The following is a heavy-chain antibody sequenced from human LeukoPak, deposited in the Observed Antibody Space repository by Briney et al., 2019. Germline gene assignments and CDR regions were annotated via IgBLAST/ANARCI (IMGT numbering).Heavy chain of an antibody. CDR3: ARGFIQLGLFDY. V-gene: IGHV4-30-2*01. CDR2: IYHSGST. CDR1: GGSISSGGYS. D-gene: IGHD5-18*01. J-gene: IGHJ4*02. Sequence: PSETLSLTCAVSGGSISSGGYSWSWIRQPPGKGLEWIGYIYHSGSTYYNPSLKSRVTISVDRSKNQFSLKLSSVTAADTAVYYCARGFIQLGLFDYWGQGTLVTVSS.